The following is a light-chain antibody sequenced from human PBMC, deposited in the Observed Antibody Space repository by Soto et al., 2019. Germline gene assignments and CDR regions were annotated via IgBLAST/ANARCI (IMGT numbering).Light chain of an antibody. CDR3: SSYTSARGV. J-gene: IGLJ2*01. CDR1: SSDVGGYNF. Sequence: QSVLTQPASVSGSPGQSITISCIGTSSDVGGYNFVSWYQQLPGKAPKLIIYEVSNRPSGVSNRFSGSKSGNTASLTISGLQAEDEADYYCSSYTSARGVFGGGTKLTVL. CDR2: EVS. V-gene: IGLV2-14*01.